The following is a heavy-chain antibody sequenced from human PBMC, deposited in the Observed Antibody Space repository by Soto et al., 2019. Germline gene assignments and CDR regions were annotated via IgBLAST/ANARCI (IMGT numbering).Heavy chain of an antibody. CDR1: GFTFSSCS. CDR3: ARVKVVTATDF. V-gene: IGHV3-48*02. CDR2: ISSSSSTI. D-gene: IGHD2-21*02. J-gene: IGHJ4*02. Sequence: EVQLVESGGGLVQPGGSLRLSCAASGFTFSSCSMNWVRQAPGKGLEWVSYISSSSSTIYYADSVKGRFTISRDNAKKSLYLQMHSLRDGDTAVYYCARVKVVTATDFWGQGPLVTVSS.